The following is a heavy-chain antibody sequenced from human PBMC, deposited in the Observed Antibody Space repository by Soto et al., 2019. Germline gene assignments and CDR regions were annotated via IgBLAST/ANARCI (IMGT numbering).Heavy chain of an antibody. J-gene: IGHJ4*02. D-gene: IGHD3-3*01. V-gene: IGHV5-10-1*01. CDR2: IDPSGSYT. CDR3: ARHSSNDVLSGFHTTPYFFDY. CDR1: GYSFATYW. Sequence: PGESLKISCKGSGYSFATYWISWVRQMPGKGLEWMGRIDPSGSYTTYSPSFQGHVTISTDKSISTAYLRWSSLKASDTAMYYCARHSSNDVLSGFHTTPYFFDYWGRGTLVTVSS.